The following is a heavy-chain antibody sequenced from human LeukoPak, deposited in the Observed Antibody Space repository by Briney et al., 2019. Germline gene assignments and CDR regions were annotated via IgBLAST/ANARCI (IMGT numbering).Heavy chain of an antibody. V-gene: IGHV3-48*03. CDR1: GFTFISYE. J-gene: IGHJ6*04. CDR2: ISSSGSTI. D-gene: IGHD3-9*01. CDR3: ARDHYYDILTGYYGMDV. Sequence: PGGSLRLSCAASGFTFISYEMNGVRQAPGKGLEWVSYISSSGSTIYYADSVKGRFTISRDNAKNSLYLQMNSLRAEDTAVYYCARDHYYDILTGYYGMDVWGKGTTVTVSS.